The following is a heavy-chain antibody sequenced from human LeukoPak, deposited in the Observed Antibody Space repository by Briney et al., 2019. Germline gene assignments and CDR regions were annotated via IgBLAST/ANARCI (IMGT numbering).Heavy chain of an antibody. CDR1: GFTFSDYY. J-gene: IGHJ4*02. V-gene: IGHV3-11*01. Sequence: GRSLRLSCAASGFTFSDYYMSWIRQAPEKGLEWVSYISSSGSTIYYADSVKGRFTISRDNAKNSLYLQMNSLRAEDTAVYYCARDWAVAAIFDYWGQGTLVTVSS. D-gene: IGHD2-15*01. CDR3: ARDWAVAAIFDY. CDR2: ISSSGSTI.